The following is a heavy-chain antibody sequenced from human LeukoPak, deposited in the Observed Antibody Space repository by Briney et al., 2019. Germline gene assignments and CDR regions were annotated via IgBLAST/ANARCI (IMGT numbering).Heavy chain of an antibody. CDR2: ISSSSTYI. J-gene: IGHJ4*02. D-gene: IGHD6-13*01. Sequence: PGGSLRLSCAASGFTFNNYNMKWGRQAPGKGLEWVSSISSSSTYIYYADSVKGRFTISRDNAKNSLYLQMNSLRAEDTAVYYCARGTHPAIANYWGQGTLVTVSS. CDR1: GFTFNNYN. V-gene: IGHV3-21*01. CDR3: ARGTHPAIANY.